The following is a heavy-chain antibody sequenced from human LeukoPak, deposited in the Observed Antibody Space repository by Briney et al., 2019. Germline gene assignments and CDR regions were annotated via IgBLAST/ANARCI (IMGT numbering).Heavy chain of an antibody. D-gene: IGHD3-10*01. CDR1: GGSFSGYY. CDR2: INHSGST. Sequence: SETPSLTCAVYGGSFSGYYWSWIRQPPGKGLEWIGEINHSGSTNYNPSLKSRVTISVDTSKNQFSLKLSSVTAADTAVYYCARSRWFGSYFDYWGQGTLVTVSS. V-gene: IGHV4-34*01. J-gene: IGHJ4*02. CDR3: ARSRWFGSYFDY.